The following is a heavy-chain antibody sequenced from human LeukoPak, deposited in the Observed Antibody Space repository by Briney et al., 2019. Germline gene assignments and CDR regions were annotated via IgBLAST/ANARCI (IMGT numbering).Heavy chain of an antibody. J-gene: IGHJ4*02. CDR2: IGIDSGNT. CDR3: ARDHNYAFDN. D-gene: IGHD1-1*01. V-gene: IGHV3-48*01. Sequence: GGSLRLSCTASGFPFIQYSMNWVRQVPGKGLEWIAYIGIDSGNTKYADSVRGRFTISADKTKNSLYLQMNSLRVDDTAVYYCARDHNYAFDNWGQGTLVSVAS. CDR1: GFPFIQYS.